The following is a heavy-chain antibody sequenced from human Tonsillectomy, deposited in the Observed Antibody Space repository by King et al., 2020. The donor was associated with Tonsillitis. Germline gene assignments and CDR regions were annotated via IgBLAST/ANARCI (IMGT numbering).Heavy chain of an antibody. CDR3: ANSLGMATFDK. CDR1: GFTFSRFG. D-gene: IGHD5-24*01. V-gene: IGHV3-30*02. CDR2: IRFDGSNT. Sequence: VQLVESGGGVVQPGGSLRLSCAASGFTFSRFGMHWVRQAPGKGLEWVAFIRFDGSNTYYEDSVKGRFTVSRDNPKNTLYLQMNSLTVEDTAVYYCANSLGMATFDKWGQGTLVSVSS. J-gene: IGHJ4*02.